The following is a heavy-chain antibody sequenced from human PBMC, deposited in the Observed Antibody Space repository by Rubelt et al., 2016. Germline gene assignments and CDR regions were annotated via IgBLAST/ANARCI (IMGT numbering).Heavy chain of an antibody. V-gene: IGHV4-39*07. CDR3: VRNGHWLGRNF. J-gene: IGHJ4*02. D-gene: IGHD4-23*01. CDR1: RGSVTTGAHY. CDR2: IFYTGIT. Sequence: QMQLQESGPGLVRPSETLSLTCTISRGSVTTGAHYWGWIRQPPGKGLEWIGSIFYTGITYYNPSLHNRAAISIDKSQNQFSLKRSSVTAADTAVYYCVRNGHWLGRNFGGQGTLVTVSS.